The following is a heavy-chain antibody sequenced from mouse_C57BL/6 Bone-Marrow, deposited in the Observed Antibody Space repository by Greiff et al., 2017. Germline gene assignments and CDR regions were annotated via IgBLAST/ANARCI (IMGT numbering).Heavy chain of an antibody. CDR2: IHPNSGST. CDR3: ATITTVPRFAY. D-gene: IGHD1-1*01. V-gene: IGHV1-64*01. Sequence: VQLQQPGAELVKPGASVKLSCKASGYTFTSYWMHWVKQRPGQGLEWIGMIHPNSGSTNYNEKFKSKATLTVDKSSSTAYMQLSSLTSEDSAVYYCATITTVPRFAYWGQGTLVTVSA. CDR1: GYTFTSYW. J-gene: IGHJ3*01.